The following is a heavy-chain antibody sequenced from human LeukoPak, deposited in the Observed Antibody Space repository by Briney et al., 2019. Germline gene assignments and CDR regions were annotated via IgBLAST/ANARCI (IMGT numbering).Heavy chain of an antibody. V-gene: IGHV4-4*02. J-gene: IGHJ4*02. CDR2: IYHSGST. CDR1: GGSISSNNW. Sequence: SETLSLTCAVSGGSISSNNWWSWVRQPPGKGLEWIGEIYHSGSTNYNPSLKSRVTISVDKSKNQFSLNLSSVTAADTAVYYCARKGYYILRLDYWGQGTLVTVSS. D-gene: IGHD1-26*01. CDR3: ARKGYYILRLDY.